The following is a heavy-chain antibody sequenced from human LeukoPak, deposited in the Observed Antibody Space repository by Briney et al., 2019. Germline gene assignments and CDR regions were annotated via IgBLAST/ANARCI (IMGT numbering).Heavy chain of an antibody. CDR2: INHSGST. CDR1: GGSFSGYY. V-gene: IGHV4-34*01. D-gene: IGHD6-13*01. Sequence: PSETLSLTCAVYGGSFSGYYWSWIRLPPGKGLEWIGEINHSGSTNYNPSLKSRVTISVDTSKNQFSLKLSSGTAADTAVYYCARYSAAAASYFDYWGQGTLVTVSS. J-gene: IGHJ4*02. CDR3: ARYSAAAASYFDY.